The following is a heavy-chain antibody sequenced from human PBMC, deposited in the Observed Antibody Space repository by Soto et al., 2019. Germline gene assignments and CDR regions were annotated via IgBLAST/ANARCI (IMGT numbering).Heavy chain of an antibody. J-gene: IGHJ4*02. CDR2: ISHDGTSK. V-gene: IGHV3-30-3*01. Sequence: QVQLVESGGGVVQPGRSLRLSCAASGFTFSSSAMHWVRQAPGKGLEWVTVISHDGTSKYYADSVKGRFTISRDNSKSAVYLQRGSLRSDDTAVYFCARDLDLPYYFDYWGQGTLVTVSS. CDR3: ARDLDLPYYFDY. CDR1: GFTFSSSA.